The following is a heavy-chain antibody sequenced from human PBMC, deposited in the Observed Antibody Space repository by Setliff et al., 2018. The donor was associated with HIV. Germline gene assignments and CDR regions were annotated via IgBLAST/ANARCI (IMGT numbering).Heavy chain of an antibody. Sequence: PSETLSLTCTVSGGSISSYYWSWIRQPAGKRLEFIGRISAAGTINYNPSLRSRVTLSVDTSENQFSLTVSFVTAADTAMYFCARDEGRATGSWWDQSASWYLDYWGHGILVTVSS. CDR2: ISAAGTI. D-gene: IGHD6-13*01. V-gene: IGHV4-4*07. CDR3: ARDEGRATGSWWDQSASWYLDY. J-gene: IGHJ4*01. CDR1: GGSISSYY.